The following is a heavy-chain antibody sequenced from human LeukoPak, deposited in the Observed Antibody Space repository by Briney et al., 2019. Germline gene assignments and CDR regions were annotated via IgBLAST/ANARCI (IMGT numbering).Heavy chain of an antibody. V-gene: IGHV3-7*01. CDR2: IKQDGSEK. J-gene: IGHJ4*02. Sequence: GGSLRLSCAASGFTFSSYWMSRVRQAPGKGLEWVANIKQDGSEKYYVDSVKGRFTISRDNAKNSLYLQMNSLRAEDTAVYYCARDRPVLLWFGELPSNDYWGQGTLVTVSS. D-gene: IGHD3-10*01. CDR1: GFTFSSYW. CDR3: ARDRPVLLWFGELPSNDY.